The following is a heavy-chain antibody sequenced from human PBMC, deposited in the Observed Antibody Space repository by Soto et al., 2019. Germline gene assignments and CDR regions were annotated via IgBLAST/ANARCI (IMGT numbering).Heavy chain of an antibody. CDR3: ARDPRGTKGYFDY. CDR2: IIPIFGTA. D-gene: IGHD1-26*01. J-gene: IGHJ4*02. CDR1: GGTFSSYA. V-gene: IGHV1-69*06. Sequence: QVQLVQSGAEGKKPGSSVKVSCKASGGTFSSYAISWVRQAPGQGLEWMGGIIPIFGTANYAQKFQGIVTITADKSTGTGYMELSSLRSEGTAVYYCARDPRGTKGYFDYWGQGTLVTVS.